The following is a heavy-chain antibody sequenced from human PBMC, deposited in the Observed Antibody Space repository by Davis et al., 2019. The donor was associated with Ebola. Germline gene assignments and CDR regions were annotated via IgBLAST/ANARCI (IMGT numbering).Heavy chain of an antibody. D-gene: IGHD2-2*01. V-gene: IGHV3-74*01. J-gene: IGHJ4*02. Sequence: GESLKIPCAASGFTFSSNWMHWVRQAPGKGLVWVSRINSDGSITSYADSVKGRFTISRDNAKNTLYLQMNSLRAEDTAVYYCARSSYQPEYWGQGTLVTVSS. CDR2: INSDGSIT. CDR1: GFTFSSNW. CDR3: ARSSYQPEY.